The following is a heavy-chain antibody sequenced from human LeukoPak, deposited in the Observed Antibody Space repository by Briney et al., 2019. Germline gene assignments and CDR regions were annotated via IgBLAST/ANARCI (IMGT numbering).Heavy chain of an antibody. J-gene: IGHJ6*02. CDR3: AREHDFLSGYGMDV. CDR1: GFTFTTYA. V-gene: IGHV1-3*01. Sequence: ASVKVSCKTSGFTFTTYAIQWVRQAPGQRLEWMGWINAGNGNTKYSQNFQGRVTITRDTSASTAYMELSSLRSEDTAVHYCAREHDFLSGYGMDVWGQGTTVTVSS. D-gene: IGHD3-3*01. CDR2: INAGNGNT.